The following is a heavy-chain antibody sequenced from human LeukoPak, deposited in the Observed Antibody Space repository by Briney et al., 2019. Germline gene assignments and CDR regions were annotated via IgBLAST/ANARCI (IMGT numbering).Heavy chain of an antibody. Sequence: SETLSLTCAVYGGSFSGYYWSWIRQPPGKGLEWIGEINHSGSTNYNPSLKSRVTISVDTSKNQFSLKLSSVTAADTAVYYCARCPDYDILMSWGQGTLVTVSS. CDR1: GGSFSGYY. D-gene: IGHD3-9*01. CDR2: INHSGST. J-gene: IGHJ4*02. V-gene: IGHV4-34*01. CDR3: ARCPDYDILMS.